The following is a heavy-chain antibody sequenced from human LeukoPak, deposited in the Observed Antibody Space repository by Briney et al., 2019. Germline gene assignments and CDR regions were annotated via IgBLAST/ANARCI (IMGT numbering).Heavy chain of an antibody. CDR3: AKDQVVVPAAGDV. D-gene: IGHD2-2*01. CDR1: GFTFSSYA. Sequence: GGSLRLSCAASGFTFSSYAMSWARQAPGKGLEWVSAISGSGGSTYYADSVKGRFTISRDNSKNTLYLQMNSLRAEDTAVYYCAKDQVVVPAAGDVWGKGTTVTVSS. J-gene: IGHJ6*04. V-gene: IGHV3-23*01. CDR2: ISGSGGST.